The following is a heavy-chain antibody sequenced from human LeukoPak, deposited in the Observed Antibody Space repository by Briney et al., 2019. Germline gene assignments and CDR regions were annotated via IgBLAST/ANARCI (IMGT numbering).Heavy chain of an antibody. Sequence: GGSLRLSCAVSGFTFSSSEMNWVRQAPGKGLEWVSYISSSGTTIYYADSVKGRFTISRDNAKNSLYLQMNSLRAEDTAVYYCAKDFGVTMVRGVIGYWGQGTLVTVSS. J-gene: IGHJ4*02. D-gene: IGHD3-10*01. CDR3: AKDFGVTMVRGVIGY. CDR2: ISSSGTTI. CDR1: GFTFSSSE. V-gene: IGHV3-48*03.